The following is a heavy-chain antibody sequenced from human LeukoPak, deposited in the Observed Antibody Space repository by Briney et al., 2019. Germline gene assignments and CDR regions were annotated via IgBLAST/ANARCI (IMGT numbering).Heavy chain of an antibody. CDR3: ARVRNGDYVFAFDI. Sequence: YPSETLSLTCTVSGGSISSYYWSWIRQPPGKGLEWIGYIYYSGSTNYNPSLKSRVTISVDTSKNQFSLKLSSVTAADTAVYYCARVRNGDYVFAFDIWGQGTMVTVSS. CDR1: GGSISSYY. D-gene: IGHD4-17*01. J-gene: IGHJ3*02. CDR2: IYYSGST. V-gene: IGHV4-59*01.